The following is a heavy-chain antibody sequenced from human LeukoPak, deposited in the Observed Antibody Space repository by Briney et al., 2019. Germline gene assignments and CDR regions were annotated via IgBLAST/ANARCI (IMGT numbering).Heavy chain of an antibody. D-gene: IGHD3-10*01. V-gene: IGHV4-39*01. Sequence: SETLSLACTVSGGSISSSSYYWGWIRQPPGKGLEWIGSIYYSGNTYYSPSLKSRVTISVDTSKNQFSLKLSSVTAADTAVYYCARLSTAGGTFDFWGQGTMVTVSS. CDR1: GGSISSSSYY. CDR2: IYYSGNT. J-gene: IGHJ3*01. CDR3: ARLSTAGGTFDF.